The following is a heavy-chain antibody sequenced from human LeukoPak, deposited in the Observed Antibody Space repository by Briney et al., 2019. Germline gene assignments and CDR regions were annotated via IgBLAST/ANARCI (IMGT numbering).Heavy chain of an antibody. CDR3: ARELVRQDGDFWSGYYYYGMDV. D-gene: IGHD3-3*01. CDR2: INPNSGGT. CDR1: GYTFTGYY. J-gene: IGHJ6*02. Sequence: GASVKVSCKASGYTFTGYYMHWVRQAPGQGLEWMGWINPNSGGTNYAQKFQGRVTMTRDTSISTAYMELSRLRSDDTAVYYCARELVRQDGDFWSGYYYYGMDVWGQGTTVTVSS. V-gene: IGHV1-2*02.